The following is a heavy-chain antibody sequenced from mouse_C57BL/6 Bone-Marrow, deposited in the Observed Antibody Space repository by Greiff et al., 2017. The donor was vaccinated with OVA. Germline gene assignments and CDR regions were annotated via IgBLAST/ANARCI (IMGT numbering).Heavy chain of an antibody. CDR2: IHPSDSDT. V-gene: IGHV1-74*01. D-gene: IGHD3-2*02. CDR3: AMGQLRLRDDMDD. J-gene: IGHJ4*01. Sequence: QVQLQQPGAELVKPGASVKVSCKASGYTFTSYWMHWVKQRPGQGLEWIGRIHPSDSDTNYNQKFKGKATLTVDKSSSTAYMQLSSLTSEDAAVYYCAMGQLRLRDDMDDWGKGTSVTVSS. CDR1: GYTFTSYW.